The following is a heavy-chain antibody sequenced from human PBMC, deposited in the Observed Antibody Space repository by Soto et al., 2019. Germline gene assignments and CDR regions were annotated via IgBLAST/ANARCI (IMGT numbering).Heavy chain of an antibody. CDR2: IYYTGST. D-gene: IGHD2-15*01. CDR1: GGSINNHY. Sequence: SETLSLTCTVSGGSINNHYWSWIRQPPGKGLEWIGYIYYTGSTNYNPSLESRVTMSVDTSKNRVSLNLTSPTARDTAIYYCARAKCYSKNGGRGTLIPVSS. V-gene: IGHV4-59*11. CDR3: ARAKCYSKN. J-gene: IGHJ1*01.